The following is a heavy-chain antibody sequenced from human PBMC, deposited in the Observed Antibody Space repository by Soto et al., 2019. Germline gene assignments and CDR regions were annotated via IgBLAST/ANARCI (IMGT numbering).Heavy chain of an antibody. CDR3: ARATMENYYYYYMDV. D-gene: IGHD3-10*01. CDR2: IIPSLGIA. V-gene: IGHV1-69*02. J-gene: IGHJ6*03. CDR1: GYSSSTYF. Sequence: SVKVSCKASGYSSSTYFIHWVRQAPGQGLEWMGRIIPSLGIANYAQKFQGRVTITADKSTSTAYMELSSLRSEDTAVYYCARATMENYYYYYMDVWGKGTTVTVSS.